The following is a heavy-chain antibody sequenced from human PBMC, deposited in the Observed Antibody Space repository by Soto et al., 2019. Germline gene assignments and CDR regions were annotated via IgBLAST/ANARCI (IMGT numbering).Heavy chain of an antibody. Sequence: ASVKVSCKASGYTFTSYDINWVRQATGQGLEWMGWMNPNSGNTGYAQKFQGRVTMTRNTSISTAYMELSSLRSEDTAVYYCARDHRRPDDYIWGSYRSRTNWFNPWGQGTLVTVSS. CDR1: GYTFTSYD. J-gene: IGHJ5*02. D-gene: IGHD3-16*02. CDR3: ARDHRRPDDYIWGSYRSRTNWFNP. V-gene: IGHV1-8*01. CDR2: MNPNSGNT.